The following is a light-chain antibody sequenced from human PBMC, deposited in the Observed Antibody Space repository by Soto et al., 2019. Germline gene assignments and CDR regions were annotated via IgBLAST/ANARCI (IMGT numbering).Light chain of an antibody. CDR1: QRISSSY. V-gene: IGKV3-20*01. Sequence: EIVLTQSPGTLSLSPGERATLSCRASQRISSSYLAWYQQKPGRAPRLLISGASSRATGIPDRFSGSGSGTDFTLTISRLAPEDFAVYYCQQYDTSPPTFGQGTKVDIK. J-gene: IGKJ1*01. CDR3: QQYDTSPPT. CDR2: GAS.